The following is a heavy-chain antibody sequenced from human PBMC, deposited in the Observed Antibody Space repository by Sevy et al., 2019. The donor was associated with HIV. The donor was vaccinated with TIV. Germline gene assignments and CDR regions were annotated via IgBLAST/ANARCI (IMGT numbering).Heavy chain of an antibody. Sequence: SETLSLTCSVSGGSISGNFWTWIRQPPGKGLEWIGYIYYSGSTNSNPSLKSRVSISLDTSKNQFSLRLNSVPAADTAVYYCAGGSGSYYDAFHIWGQGTMVTVSS. D-gene: IGHD1-26*01. V-gene: IGHV4-59*03. CDR3: AGGSGSYYDAFHI. CDR1: GGSISGNF. J-gene: IGHJ3*02. CDR2: IYYSGST.